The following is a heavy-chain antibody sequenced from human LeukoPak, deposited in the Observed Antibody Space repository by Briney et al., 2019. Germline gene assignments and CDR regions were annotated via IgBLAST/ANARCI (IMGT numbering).Heavy chain of an antibody. D-gene: IGHD3/OR15-3a*01. V-gene: IGHV3-74*01. Sequence: PGGSLRLSCAASGXTFSGSWMHWVRQAPGKGLVWVSRVDSDGSITTYADSVKGRFTISRDNTKNTLYLQMNSLRSEDTALYYCAKDSLDFWTGYFRGGYSHYGMHVWGQGTTVTVSS. CDR1: GXTFSGSW. CDR2: VDSDGSIT. CDR3: AKDSLDFWTGYFRGGYSHYGMHV. J-gene: IGHJ6*02.